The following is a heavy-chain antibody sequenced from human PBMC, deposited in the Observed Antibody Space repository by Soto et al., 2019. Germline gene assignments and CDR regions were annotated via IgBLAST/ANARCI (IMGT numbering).Heavy chain of an antibody. V-gene: IGHV3-11*05. CDR2: ISSSSSYT. CDR1: GFTFGDYY. J-gene: IGHJ4*02. CDR3: ASRGYSYGYRPDFDY. Sequence: QVQLVESGGGLVKPGGSLRLSCAASGFTFGDYYMSWIRQAPGKGLEWVSYISSSSSYTNYADSVKGRFTISRDNAKNSLYLQMNSLRAEDTAVYYCASRGYSYGYRPDFDYWGQGTLVTVSS. D-gene: IGHD5-18*01.